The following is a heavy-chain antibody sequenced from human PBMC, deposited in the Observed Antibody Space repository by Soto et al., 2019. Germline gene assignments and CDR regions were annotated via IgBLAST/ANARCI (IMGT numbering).Heavy chain of an antibody. J-gene: IGHJ5*02. V-gene: IGHV4-4*02. CDR2: IYHNGRT. D-gene: IGHD3-10*01. CDR1: GVPISSYDW. CDR3: ARGTLIGSSTRNWFDP. Sequence: QVHLEESGPGLVRPSGTLALTCNVSGVPISSYDWWTWVRQTPGKGMERIGEIYHNGRTNYNPSLKSRVYLSVDKSKNQFSLNLQSLTAADTAVYYCARGTLIGSSTRNWFDPWGQGTQVTVSS.